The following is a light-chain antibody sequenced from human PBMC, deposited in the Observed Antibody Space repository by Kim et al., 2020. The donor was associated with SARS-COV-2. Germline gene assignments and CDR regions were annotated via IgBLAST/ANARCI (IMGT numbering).Light chain of an antibody. CDR2: DAS. Sequence: DIQMTQSPSAMSASVGDRVTITCRASQGISNHLAWLQQKPGKAPKRLIYDASSLQSGVPSRFRGNGSGTEFTLTITSLRPEDFATYYCLHHNTYPWTFGQGTKVEIK. J-gene: IGKJ1*01. V-gene: IGKV1-17*03. CDR3: LHHNTYPWT. CDR1: QGISNH.